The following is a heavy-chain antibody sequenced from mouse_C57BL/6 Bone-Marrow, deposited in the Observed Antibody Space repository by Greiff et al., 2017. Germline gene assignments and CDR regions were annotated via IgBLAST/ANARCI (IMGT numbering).Heavy chain of an antibody. Sequence: VQLQQPGAELVKPGASVKLSCKASGYTFTSYWMHWVKQRPGRGLEWIGRIDPNSGGTKYNEKFKSKATLTVDKPSSTAYMQLSSLTSEDSAVYYCAREKGEIYYYGSSPFAYWGQGTLGTVSA. V-gene: IGHV1-72*01. J-gene: IGHJ3*01. CDR2: IDPNSGGT. CDR1: GYTFTSYW. D-gene: IGHD1-1*01. CDR3: AREKGEIYYYGSSPFAY.